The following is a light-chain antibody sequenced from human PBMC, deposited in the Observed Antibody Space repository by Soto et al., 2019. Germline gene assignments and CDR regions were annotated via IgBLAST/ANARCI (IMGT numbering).Light chain of an antibody. CDR1: TGHSTYA. CDR2: LNSDGSH. J-gene: IGLJ3*02. Sequence: QPVLTQSPSASASLGASVKLTCTLSTGHSTYAIAWHQQRPEKGPRYLMKLNSDGSHTRGDGIPDRFSGSSSGAERYLTISSLQSEDEADYYCQTWVTGLWVFGGGTKLTVL. V-gene: IGLV4-69*01. CDR3: QTWVTGLWV.